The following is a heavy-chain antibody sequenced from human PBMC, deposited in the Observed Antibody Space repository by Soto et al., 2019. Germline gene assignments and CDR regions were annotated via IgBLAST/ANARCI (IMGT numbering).Heavy chain of an antibody. D-gene: IGHD2-2*01. V-gene: IGHV1-69*02. Sequence: SVKGSFKAAGGTFSSYTSSWGRQAPGQGLEWMGRIIPILGIANYAQKFQGRVTITADKSTSTAYMALSSLRSEDTAVYYCARGTRVSCSSTSCYGWFHPWGQGTLVTV. J-gene: IGHJ5*02. CDR1: GGTFSSYT. CDR3: ARGTRVSCSSTSCYGWFHP. CDR2: IIPILGIA.